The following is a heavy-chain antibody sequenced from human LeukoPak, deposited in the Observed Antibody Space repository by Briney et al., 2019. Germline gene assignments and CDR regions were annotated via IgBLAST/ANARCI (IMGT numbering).Heavy chain of an antibody. CDR3: ARDRDISSSWRYNWFDP. D-gene: IGHD6-13*01. CDR2: TYYRSKWYN. V-gene: IGHV6-1*01. CDR1: GDSVSSNSAA. J-gene: IGHJ5*02. Sequence: KLSQTLSLTCAISGDSVSSNSAAWKWIRQSPSRGLEWLGRTYYRSKWYNDYAVSVKSRITINPDTSKNQFSLQLNSVTPEDTAVYYCARDRDISSSWRYNWFDPWGQGTLVTVSS.